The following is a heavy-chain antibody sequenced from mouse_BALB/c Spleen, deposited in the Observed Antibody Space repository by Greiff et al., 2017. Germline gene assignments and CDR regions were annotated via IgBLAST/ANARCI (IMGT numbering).Heavy chain of an antibody. Sequence: ESGPGLVKPSQSLSLTCTVTGYSITSDYAWNWIRQFPGNKLEWMGYISYSGSTSYNPSLKSRISITRDTSKNQFFLQLNSVTTEDTATYYCARGVYGFYAMDYWGQGTSVTVSS. V-gene: IGHV3-2*02. CDR3: ARGVYGFYAMDY. CDR1: GYSITSDYA. J-gene: IGHJ4*01. CDR2: ISYSGST. D-gene: IGHD1-2*01.